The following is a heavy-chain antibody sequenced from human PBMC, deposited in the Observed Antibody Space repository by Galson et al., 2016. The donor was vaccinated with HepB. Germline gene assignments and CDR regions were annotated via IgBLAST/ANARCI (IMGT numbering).Heavy chain of an antibody. J-gene: IGHJ4*02. CDR2: IKQDGSEK. Sequence: SLRLSCAASGFTFSNYAMSWVRQAPGKGLEWVAGIKQDGSEKYYVDSVKGRFTISRDNAKDSLSLQMNSLRAEDTAVYYCARASGDADYWGQGTLVTVSS. V-gene: IGHV3-7*01. CDR3: ARASGDADY. D-gene: IGHD1-26*01. CDR1: GFTFSNYA.